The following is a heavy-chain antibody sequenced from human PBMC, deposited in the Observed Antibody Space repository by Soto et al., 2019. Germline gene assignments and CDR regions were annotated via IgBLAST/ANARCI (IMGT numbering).Heavy chain of an antibody. CDR1: GGSISSSSYY. D-gene: IGHD5-18*01. Sequence: SETLSLTCTVSGGSISSSSYYWGWIRQPPGKGLEWIGSIYYSGSTYYNPSLKSRVTISVDTSKNQFSLKLSSVTAADTAVYYCERHNTAISISDHWGQGTLVPVSS. J-gene: IGHJ4*02. CDR3: ERHNTAISISDH. V-gene: IGHV4-39*01. CDR2: IYYSGST.